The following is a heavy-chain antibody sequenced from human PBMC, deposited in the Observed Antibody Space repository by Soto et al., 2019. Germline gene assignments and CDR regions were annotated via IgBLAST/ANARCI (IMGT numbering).Heavy chain of an antibody. CDR3: ARVKYAFDI. CDR2: ISSSGGST. Sequence: GGSLRLSCAASGFTFSSYAMSWVRQAPGKGLEWVSDISSSGGSTYYADSVKGRFTISRENAKNSLYLQMNSLRAEDTAVYYCARVKYAFDIWGQGTMVTVSS. V-gene: IGHV3-23*01. J-gene: IGHJ3*02. CDR1: GFTFSSYA.